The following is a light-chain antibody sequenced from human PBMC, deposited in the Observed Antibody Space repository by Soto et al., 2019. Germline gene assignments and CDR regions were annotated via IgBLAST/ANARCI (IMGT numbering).Light chain of an antibody. J-gene: IGKJ3*01. CDR1: QSVSSN. Sequence: EIVMTQSPATLSVSPGERATLSCRASQSVSSNLAWYQQKPGQAPRLLIYGASTRATGIPARFSGSGSGTEFTLTISSLQSEDFAVYYCQQYGGSPPFTFGPGTKVDL. CDR2: GAS. CDR3: QQYGGSPPFT. V-gene: IGKV3-15*01.